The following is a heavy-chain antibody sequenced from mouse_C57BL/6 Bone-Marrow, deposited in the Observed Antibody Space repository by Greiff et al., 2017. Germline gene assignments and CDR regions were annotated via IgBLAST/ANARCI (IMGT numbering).Heavy chain of an antibody. D-gene: IGHD1-1*01. J-gene: IGHJ2*01. Sequence: EVKLMESGAELVRPGASVKLSCTASGFNIKDDYMHWVKQRPEQGLEWIGWIDPENGDTAYASKFQGKATITADTSSNTAYLQLSSLTSEDTAVYYCTTDYGSSPDYWGQGTTLTVSS. CDR2: IDPENGDT. CDR1: GFNIKDDY. V-gene: IGHV14-4*01. CDR3: TTDYGSSPDY.